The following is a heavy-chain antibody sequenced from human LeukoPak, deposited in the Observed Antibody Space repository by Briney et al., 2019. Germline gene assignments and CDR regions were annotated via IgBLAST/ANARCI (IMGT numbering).Heavy chain of an antibody. D-gene: IGHD5-12*01. CDR2: ISYDGSNK. J-gene: IGHJ4*02. CDR3: ARDSDIVATMTEDY. V-gene: IGHV3-30-3*01. CDR1: GFTFSSYA. Sequence: GGSLRLSCAASGFTFSSYAMHWVRQAPGKGLEWVAVISYDGSNKYYADSVKGRFTISRDNSKNTLYLQMNSLRAEDTAVYYCARDSDIVATMTEDYWGQGTLVTVSS.